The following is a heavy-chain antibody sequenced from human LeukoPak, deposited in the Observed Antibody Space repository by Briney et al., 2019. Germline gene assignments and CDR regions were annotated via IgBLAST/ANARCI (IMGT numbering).Heavy chain of an antibody. V-gene: IGHV4-4*07. CDR2: IYSSESI. J-gene: IGHJ5*02. D-gene: IGHD2-2*01. CDR3: ARDIVVVPARVLSNWFDP. CDR1: GGSMSGYY. Sequence: SETLSLTCSISGGSMSGYYWSWIRQPAGKGLEWIGRIYSSESINYSPSLKSRVTMSVDTSKNQFSLKLSSVTAADTAVYYCARDIVVVPARVLSNWFDPWGQGTLVTVSS.